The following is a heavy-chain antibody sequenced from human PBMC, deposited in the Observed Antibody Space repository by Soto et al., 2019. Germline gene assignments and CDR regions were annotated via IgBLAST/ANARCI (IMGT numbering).Heavy chain of an antibody. CDR2: IYLGGYT. D-gene: IGHD3-3*01. V-gene: IGHV4-30-2*01. Sequence: PSETLSLTCAVSGGSISSGGYSWSWIRQPPGKGLEWIGYIYLGGYTFYNPSLKSRVTISLDRSKNQFSLKSYDTAMYYFSTDGQITLFGVASAPYAMDVWGQGTTVTVSS. J-gene: IGHJ6*02. CDR3: ITLFGVASAPYAMDV. CDR1: GGSISSGGYS.